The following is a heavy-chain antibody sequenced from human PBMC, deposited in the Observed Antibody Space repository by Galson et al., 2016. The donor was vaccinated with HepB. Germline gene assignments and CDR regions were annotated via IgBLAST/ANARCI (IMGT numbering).Heavy chain of an antibody. Sequence: SVKVSCKASDYTFTNYGISWVRQAPGQGLEWMGWISTARGNTNYAQKFQGRVTMTTDTSTSTAYMELGSLTSDDTAVYYRARDWDCNGTICHNVFEKWGQGTMVTVSS. CDR1: DYTFTNYG. V-gene: IGHV1-18*01. CDR3: ARDWDCNGTICHNVFEK. D-gene: IGHD2-2*02. CDR2: ISTARGNT. J-gene: IGHJ3*02.